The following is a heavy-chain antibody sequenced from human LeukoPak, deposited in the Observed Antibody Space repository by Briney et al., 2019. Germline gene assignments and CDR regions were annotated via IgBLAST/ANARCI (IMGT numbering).Heavy chain of an antibody. CDR1: GYTFTGYY. CDR2: INPNSGGT. D-gene: IGHD6-19*01. V-gene: IGHV1-2*02. J-gene: IGHJ4*02. CDR3: ARDSSGWHTGGDY. Sequence: ASVKVSCKASGYTFTGYYMHWVRQAPGQGLEWMGWINPNSGGTNYAQKFQGRVTMTRDTSISTAYTELSRLRSDDTAVYYCARDSSGWHTGGDYWGQGTLVTVSS.